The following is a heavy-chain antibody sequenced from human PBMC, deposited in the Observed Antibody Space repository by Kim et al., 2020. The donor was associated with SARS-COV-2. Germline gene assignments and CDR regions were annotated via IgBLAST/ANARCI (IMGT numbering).Heavy chain of an antibody. J-gene: IGHJ1*01. D-gene: IGHD3-22*01. Sequence: VKGRYNSCRDNAKNTLYLQMNSLTDEDTAVYYCAKVGYYDSSNYDAYFQDWGQGTLVTVSS. CDR3: AKVGYYDSSNYDAYFQD. V-gene: IGHV3-74*01.